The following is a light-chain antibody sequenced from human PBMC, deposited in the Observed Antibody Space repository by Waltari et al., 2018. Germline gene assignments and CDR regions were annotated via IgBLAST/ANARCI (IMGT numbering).Light chain of an antibody. CDR1: QSITTS. CDR2: AAS. V-gene: IGKV1-39*01. CDR3: QDSYSTLSFV. Sequence: DIQMAQSPSSLSASVGDTVTITCLASQSITTSLNWYQQRPGQAPRLLIYAASSLPGGVPSRFSGSGSGTDFTLTINGLQPEDFATYYCQDSYSTLSFVFGPGTRVDVK. J-gene: IGKJ3*01.